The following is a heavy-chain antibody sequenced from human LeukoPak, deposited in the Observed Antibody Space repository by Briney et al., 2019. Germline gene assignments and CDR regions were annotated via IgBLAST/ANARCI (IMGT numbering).Heavy chain of an antibody. V-gene: IGHV4-34*01. CDR3: ARALGKYQLLYPGYSSSWYTGGWFDP. CDR1: GGSFSGYY. J-gene: IGHJ5*02. CDR2: INHSGST. D-gene: IGHD6-13*01. Sequence: SETLSLTCAVYGGSFSGYYRSWIRQPPGKGLEWIGEINHSGSTNYNPSLKSRVTISVDTSKNQFSLKLSSVTAADTAVYYCARALGKYQLLYPGYSSSWYTGGWFDPWGQGTLVTVSS.